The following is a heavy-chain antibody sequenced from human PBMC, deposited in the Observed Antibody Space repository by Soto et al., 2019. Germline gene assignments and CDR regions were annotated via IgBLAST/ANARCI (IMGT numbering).Heavy chain of an antibody. D-gene: IGHD2-21*01. CDR1: GGSVNGYY. Sequence: SETLSLTCAVYGGSVNGYYWNWIRQPPGKGLEWIGQINRPGGTHYNPALKSRVTMSVETSKNQFSLRLSSVNAADTAIYYCATRIAVFGLLIPPYDPWGQGTQVTVSS. CDR3: ATRIAVFGLLIPPYDP. V-gene: IGHV4-34*01. J-gene: IGHJ5*02. CDR2: INRPGGT.